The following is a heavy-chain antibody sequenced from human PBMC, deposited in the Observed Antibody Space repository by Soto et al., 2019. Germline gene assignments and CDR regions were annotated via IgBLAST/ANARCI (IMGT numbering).Heavy chain of an antibody. CDR3: ARDLGHYYDSSGYRD. CDR1: GFTFSSYW. V-gene: IGHV3-7*01. J-gene: IGHJ4*02. D-gene: IGHD3-22*01. CDR2: IKQDGSEK. Sequence: EVQLVESGGGLVQPGGSLRLSCAASGFTFSSYWMSWVRQAPGKGLEWVANIKQDGSEKYYVDSVKGRFTISRDNAKNSLYLQMNSRRAEDTAVYYCARDLGHYYDSSGYRDWGQGTLVTVSS.